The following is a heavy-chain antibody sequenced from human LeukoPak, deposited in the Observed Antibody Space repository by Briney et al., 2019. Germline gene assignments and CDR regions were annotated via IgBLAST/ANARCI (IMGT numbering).Heavy chain of an antibody. J-gene: IGHJ2*01. CDR3: ARGITAASLIWYFDL. Sequence: SETLSLTCTVSGGSISGHYWSWIRQPPGKGLEWIGYIYFSGSSNYNPSLKSRVTMSVATSKNQFSLNLSSVTAADTAVYYCARGITAASLIWYFDLWGRGTLVTVSS. CDR1: GGSISGHY. V-gene: IGHV4-59*11. D-gene: IGHD6-13*01. CDR2: IYFSGSS.